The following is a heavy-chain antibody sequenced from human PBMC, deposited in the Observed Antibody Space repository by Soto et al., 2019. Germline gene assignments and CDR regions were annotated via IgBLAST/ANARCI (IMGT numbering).Heavy chain of an antibody. Sequence: ASVKVSCKASGYTITSYAMHWVRQAPGQRLEWMGWINAGNGNTKYSQKFQGRVTITRDTSASTAYMELSSLRSEDTAVYYCARTDSWFDYYYYGMDVWGQGTTVTVSS. J-gene: IGHJ6*02. D-gene: IGHD6-13*01. CDR1: GYTITSYA. CDR2: INAGNGNT. CDR3: ARTDSWFDYYYYGMDV. V-gene: IGHV1-3*01.